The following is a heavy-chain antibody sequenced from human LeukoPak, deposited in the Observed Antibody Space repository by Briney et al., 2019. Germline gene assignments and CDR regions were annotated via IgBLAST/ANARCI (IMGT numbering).Heavy chain of an antibody. Sequence: KAGGSLRLSCAASGFTFTSYSMNWVRQAPGKGLEWVASISSSSSYIYYADSVKGRFTISRDNAKNSLYLQMSSLRAEDTATYYCARLYDILTGAFDYWGQGTLVTVSS. CDR1: GFTFTSYS. CDR3: ARLYDILTGAFDY. J-gene: IGHJ4*02. V-gene: IGHV3-21*01. CDR2: ISSSSSYI. D-gene: IGHD3-9*01.